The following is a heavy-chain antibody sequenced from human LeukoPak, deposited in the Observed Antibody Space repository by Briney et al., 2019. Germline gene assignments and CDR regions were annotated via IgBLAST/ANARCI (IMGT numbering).Heavy chain of an antibody. V-gene: IGHV1-46*02. Sequence: GASVRLSCKASGYDFNKHYIHWGRQAPGQGLEWMGMICPNGVATTFAQRFQDTVTKTTDTSTTTVYMELRSLRYDDTATYYCARGAKDELVRRDYYFMDVWGKGTTVTVSS. CDR2: ICPNGVAT. CDR3: ARGAKDELVRRDYYFMDV. CDR1: GYDFNKHY. D-gene: IGHD6-13*01. J-gene: IGHJ6*03.